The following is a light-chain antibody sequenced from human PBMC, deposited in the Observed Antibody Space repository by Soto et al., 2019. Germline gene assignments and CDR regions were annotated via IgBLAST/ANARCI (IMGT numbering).Light chain of an antibody. CDR3: QQSYSSPLVT. Sequence: DIQMTQSPSSLSASIGDRVTITCRASHSISSYLNWYRQKPGKAPKLLIYAASSLQSGVPSRFSGSGSGTDFTLTISSLQPEDFATYYCQQSYSSPLVTFGPGTKVDIK. CDR2: AAS. J-gene: IGKJ3*01. CDR1: HSISSY. V-gene: IGKV1-39*01.